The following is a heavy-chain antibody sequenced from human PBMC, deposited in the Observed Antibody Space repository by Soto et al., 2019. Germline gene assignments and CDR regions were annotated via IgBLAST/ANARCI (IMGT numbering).Heavy chain of an antibody. J-gene: IGHJ3*02. CDR1: GFTFSSYW. CDR2: IKQDGSEK. V-gene: IGHV3-7*01. D-gene: IGHD2-15*01. Sequence: GGSLRLSCAASGFTFSSYWMSWVRQAPGKGLEWVANIKQDGSEKYYVDSVKGRFTISRDNAKNSLYLQMNSLRAEDTAVYYCARDLGIVVVEHAFDIWGQGTMVTVSS. CDR3: ARDLGIVVVEHAFDI.